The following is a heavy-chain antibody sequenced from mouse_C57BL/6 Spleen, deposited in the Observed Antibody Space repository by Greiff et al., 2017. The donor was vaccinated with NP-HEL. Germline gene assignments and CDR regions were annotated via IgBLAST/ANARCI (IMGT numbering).Heavy chain of an antibody. V-gene: IGHV5-4*01. J-gene: IGHJ1*03. CDR3: ARGSYSNLYDV. Sequence: EVQLVESGGGLVKPGGSLKLSCAASGFTFSSYAMSWVRQTPEKRLEWVATISDGGSYTYYPDNVKGRFTISRDNAKNNLYLQMSHLKSEDTAMYYCARGSYSNLYDVWGTGTTVTVSS. CDR2: ISDGGSYT. D-gene: IGHD2-5*01. CDR1: GFTFSSYA.